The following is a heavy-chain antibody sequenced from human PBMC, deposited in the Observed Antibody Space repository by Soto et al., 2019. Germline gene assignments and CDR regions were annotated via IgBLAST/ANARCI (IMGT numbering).Heavy chain of an antibody. V-gene: IGHV3-21*01. CDR3: ARDLELGLDY. D-gene: IGHD1-26*01. CDR1: GFTFSSYS. Sequence: EVQLVESGGGLVKPGGSLRLSCAASGFTFSSYSMNWVRQAPGKGLEWVSSISSSSSYTNYADSVKGRFTISRDNAKNSLYLQMNSLRAEDTAVYYCARDLELGLDYWGQGTLVTVSS. J-gene: IGHJ4*02. CDR2: ISSSSSYT.